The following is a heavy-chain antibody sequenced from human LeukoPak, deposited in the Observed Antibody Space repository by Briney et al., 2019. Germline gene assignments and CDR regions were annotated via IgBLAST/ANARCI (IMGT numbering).Heavy chain of an antibody. CDR2: IYHSGST. CDR1: GYSISSGYY. V-gene: IGHV4-38-2*02. CDR3: AIAGVWFGNNDFFDI. J-gene: IGHJ3*02. D-gene: IGHD3-10*01. Sequence: SETLSLTCTVSGYSISSGYYWGWIRQPPGKGLEWIGNIYHSGSTYYNPSLKSRVTISVDTSKNHFSLKLSSVTAADTAVFYCAIAGVWFGNNDFFDIWSQGTMVTVPS.